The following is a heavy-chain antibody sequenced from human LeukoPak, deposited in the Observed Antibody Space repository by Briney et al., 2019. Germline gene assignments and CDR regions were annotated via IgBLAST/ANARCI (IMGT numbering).Heavy chain of an antibody. J-gene: IGHJ4*02. CDR3: SSQPAVLDLDC. D-gene: IGHD2/OR15-2a*01. Sequence: PGGSLRLSCAASGFTFSSYWMTWVRQAPGKGLEWVANIRPDGSGKNYVDSVKGRFTISRDNANNALFLQMKGLRVEDTAVYYCSSQPAVLDLDCWGQGALVTVSS. CDR2: IRPDGSGK. CDR1: GFTFSSYW. V-gene: IGHV3-7*01.